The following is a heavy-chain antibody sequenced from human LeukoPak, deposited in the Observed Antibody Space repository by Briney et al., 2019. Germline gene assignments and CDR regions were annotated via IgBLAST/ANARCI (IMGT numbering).Heavy chain of an antibody. D-gene: IGHD2-2*01. Sequence: GGSLRLSSAASGFTFGNYWINWVRQAPGKGLGWVSRVHSDGSITNYADSVKGRFSISRDSAKNTLYLQMSILRSEDTAVYYFTREQEDWTGTTCYRAFDVWGQGTMVTVS. CDR3: TREQEDWTGTTCYRAFDV. J-gene: IGHJ3*01. CDR2: VHSDGSIT. V-gene: IGHV3-74*01. CDR1: GFTFGNYW.